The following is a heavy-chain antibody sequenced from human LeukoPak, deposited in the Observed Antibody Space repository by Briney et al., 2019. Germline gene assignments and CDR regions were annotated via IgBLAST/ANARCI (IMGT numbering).Heavy chain of an antibody. CDR2: IYPGDSDT. CDR3: VRHLVPGGSGTSKGFDP. CDR1: GYSFTSYW. J-gene: IGHJ5*02. V-gene: IGHV5-51*01. Sequence: GESLKISCKGSGYSFTSYWIGWVRRMHGKGLEWMGIIYPGDSDTRYSPSFQGQVTTSVDKSIDTAYLQWSSLKASDAAMYYCVRHLVPGGSGTSKGFDPWGQGTQVTVSS. D-gene: IGHD3-10*01.